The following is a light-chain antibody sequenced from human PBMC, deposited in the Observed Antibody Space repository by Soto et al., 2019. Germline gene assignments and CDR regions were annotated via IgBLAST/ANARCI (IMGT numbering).Light chain of an antibody. J-gene: IGLJ1*01. CDR2: EVS. CDR1: SSDVGGYNY. Sequence: QSALTQPASVSGSPGQSITISCTGTSSDVGGYNYVSWFQQYPGKVPRLIIFEVSNRPSGISDRFSGSKSSNTASLTVSGLQAEDEAAYYCSSYAGSTNFVFGTGTKLTVL. V-gene: IGLV2-14*01. CDR3: SSYAGSTNFV.